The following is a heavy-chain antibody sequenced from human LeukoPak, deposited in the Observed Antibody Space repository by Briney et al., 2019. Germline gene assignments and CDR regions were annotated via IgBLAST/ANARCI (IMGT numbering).Heavy chain of an antibody. J-gene: IGHJ5*02. D-gene: IGHD3-10*01. V-gene: IGHV1-24*01. Sequence: ASVKVSCKVSGSTLTELSMHWVRQAPGQGLEWMGGFDTEDGETIYAQKFQGRVTMTEDTSTDTAYMELSSLRSEDTAVYYCATVWFGGNWFDPWGEGTLVTVSS. CDR1: GSTLTELS. CDR2: FDTEDGET. CDR3: ATVWFGGNWFDP.